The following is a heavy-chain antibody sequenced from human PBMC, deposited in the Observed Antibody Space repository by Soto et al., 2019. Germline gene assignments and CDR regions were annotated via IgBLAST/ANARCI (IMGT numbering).Heavy chain of an antibody. Sequence: SETLSLTCAVSGGSISSSNWWSWVRQPPGKGLEWIGEIYHSGSTNYNPSLKSRVTISVDKSKNQFSLKLSSVTAADTAVYYCARDTTVAGTLYYYGMDVWGQGTTVTVSS. D-gene: IGHD6-19*01. J-gene: IGHJ6*02. CDR1: GGSISSSNW. CDR2: IYHSGST. V-gene: IGHV4-4*02. CDR3: ARDTTVAGTLYYYGMDV.